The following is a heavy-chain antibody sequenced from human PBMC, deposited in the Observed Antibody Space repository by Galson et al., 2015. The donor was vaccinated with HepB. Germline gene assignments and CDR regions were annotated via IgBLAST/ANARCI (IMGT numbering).Heavy chain of an antibody. CDR2: ISSSGSYI. J-gene: IGHJ4*02. Sequence: SLRLSCAASGFTFSNYGMHWVRQAPGKGLEWVSSISSSGSYIYYGDSVKGRCTVSRDSAKTSVYLQMNSLRGDDTAVYYCARALPSGIRGGRVFDHWGQGTLVTVSS. D-gene: IGHD3-10*01. CDR1: GFTFSNYG. CDR3: ARALPSGIRGGRVFDH. V-gene: IGHV3-21*01.